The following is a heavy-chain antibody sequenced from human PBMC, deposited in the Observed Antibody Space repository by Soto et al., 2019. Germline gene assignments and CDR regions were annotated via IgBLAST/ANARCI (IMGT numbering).Heavy chain of an antibody. CDR3: ARDVASYDYGDFYGMDV. D-gene: IGHD4-17*01. CDR2: IRSKAYGGTT. Sequence: EVQLLESGGGLVKPGRTLRLSCTAPGFTFGDYTMAWFRQAPGGGLEWVSFIRSKAYGGTTEYAASVKGRFTISRDDSKSIAYLQMNRLQSEDTAVYYCARDVASYDYGDFYGMDVWGQGTTVTVSS. CDR1: GFTFGDYT. V-gene: IGHV3-49*05. J-gene: IGHJ6*02.